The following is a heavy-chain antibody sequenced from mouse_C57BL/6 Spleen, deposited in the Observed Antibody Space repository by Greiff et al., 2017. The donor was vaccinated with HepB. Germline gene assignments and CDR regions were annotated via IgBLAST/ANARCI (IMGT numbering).Heavy chain of an antibody. Sequence: EVKVVESGAELVRPGASVKLSCTASGFNIKDDYMHWVKQRPEQGLEWIGWIDPENGDTEYASKFQGKATITADTSSNTAYLQLSSLTSEDTAVYYCTGGYYGPYAMDYWGQGTSVTVSS. CDR3: TGGYYGPYAMDY. J-gene: IGHJ4*01. CDR1: GFNIKDDY. V-gene: IGHV14-4*01. D-gene: IGHD1-1*02. CDR2: IDPENGDT.